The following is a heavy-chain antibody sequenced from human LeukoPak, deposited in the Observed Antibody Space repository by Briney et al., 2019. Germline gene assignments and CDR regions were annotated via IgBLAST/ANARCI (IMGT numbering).Heavy chain of an antibody. V-gene: IGHV4-59*01. CDR3: ARTVRGVINDY. Sequence: SETLSLTCTVSGGSISGYYWSWIRQPPGKGLEWIGYIYYSGSTNYNPSLKSRVTISVDTSKNQFSLKLSSVTAADTAVYYCARTVRGVINDYWGQGTLVTVSS. CDR1: GGSISGYY. J-gene: IGHJ4*02. D-gene: IGHD3-10*01. CDR2: IYYSGST.